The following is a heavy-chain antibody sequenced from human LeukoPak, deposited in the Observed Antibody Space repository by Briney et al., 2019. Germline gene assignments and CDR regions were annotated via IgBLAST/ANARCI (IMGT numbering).Heavy chain of an antibody. CDR3: TTDLELGDWIVQDY. CDR2: IKSKTDGGTT. V-gene: IGHV3-15*01. Sequence: GGSLRLSCAASGFTLSNAWMSWVRQAPGKGLEWVGRIKSKTDGGTTDYAAPVKGRFTISRDDSKTTLYLQMNSLKTEDTAVYYCTTDLELGDWIVQDYWGQGTLVTVSS. CDR1: GFTLSNAW. J-gene: IGHJ4*02. D-gene: IGHD2/OR15-2a*01.